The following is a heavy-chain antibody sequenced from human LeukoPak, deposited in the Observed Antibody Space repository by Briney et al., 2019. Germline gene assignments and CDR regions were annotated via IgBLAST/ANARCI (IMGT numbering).Heavy chain of an antibody. Sequence: GGSLRLSCAASGFTFSSYDMHWVRQATGKGLEWVSAIGTAGDPYYPGSVKGRFTISRENAKNSLYLQMNSLGAGDTAVYYCARGARYYGSGSYGGMDVWGKGTTVTVSS. J-gene: IGHJ6*04. V-gene: IGHV3-13*05. CDR3: ARGARYYGSGSYGGMDV. D-gene: IGHD3-10*01. CDR1: GFTFSSYD. CDR2: IGTAGDP.